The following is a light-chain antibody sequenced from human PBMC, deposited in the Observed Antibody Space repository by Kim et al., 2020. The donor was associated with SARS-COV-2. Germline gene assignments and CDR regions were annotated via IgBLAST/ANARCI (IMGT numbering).Light chain of an antibody. CDR1: TSIIVESFV. V-gene: IGLV1-40*01. Sequence: TTTGTGSTSIIVESFVLHWYPHLPETAPKLLIYGNSNRPSGVPDRFSGSKSGTSASLAITGLQAEDEADYYCQSYDSSLSGSGVFGGGTQLTVL. CDR2: GNS. CDR3: QSYDSSLSGSGV. J-gene: IGLJ2*01.